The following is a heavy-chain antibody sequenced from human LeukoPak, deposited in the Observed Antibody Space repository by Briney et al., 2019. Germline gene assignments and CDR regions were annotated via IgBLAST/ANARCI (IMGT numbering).Heavy chain of an antibody. CDR2: ISTDGSYK. Sequence: PGGSLRLSCAVSGFTFSSFLFHWVRQAPGKGLEWVAAISTDGSYKYHGDSVKGRFTISRDNPMNTLYLQMNGLRPDDTAVYYCARSLIPGRWYFDLWGRGTLVTVSS. J-gene: IGHJ2*01. CDR1: GFTFSSFL. D-gene: IGHD3-16*01. CDR3: ARSLIPGRWYFDL. V-gene: IGHV3-30*04.